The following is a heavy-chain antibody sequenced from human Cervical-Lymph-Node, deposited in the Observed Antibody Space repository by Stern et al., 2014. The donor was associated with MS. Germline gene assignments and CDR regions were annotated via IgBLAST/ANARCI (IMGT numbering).Heavy chain of an antibody. CDR3: ATAPKYCSGGSCYFRAFDI. CDR1: GYTLTELS. V-gene: IGHV1-24*01. CDR2: FDPEGGET. J-gene: IGHJ3*02. D-gene: IGHD2-15*01. Sequence: QMQLVQSGAEVKKPGASVKVSCKVSGYTLTELSMHWVRQAPGNGLEWMGGFDPEGGETIYAQKFQGRVTMTEDTSTDTAYMELSSLRSEDTAVYYCATAPKYCSGGSCYFRAFDIWGQGTMVTVSS.